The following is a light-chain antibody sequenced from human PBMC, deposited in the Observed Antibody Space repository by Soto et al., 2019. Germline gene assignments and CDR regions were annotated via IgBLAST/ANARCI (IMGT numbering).Light chain of an antibody. CDR1: QSISSW. Sequence: DIQMTQSPSTLSASVGDRVTITCLASQSISSWLAWYQQKPGKAPKLLIYKASSLESGVPSRFSGSGSGTDFTLTISSLQPEDVATYYCQHYDHLPITFGQGTRLEIK. J-gene: IGKJ5*01. V-gene: IGKV1-5*03. CDR3: QHYDHLPIT. CDR2: KAS.